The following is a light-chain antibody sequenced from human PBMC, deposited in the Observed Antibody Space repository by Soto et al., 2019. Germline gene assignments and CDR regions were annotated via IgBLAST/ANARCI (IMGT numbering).Light chain of an antibody. CDR1: QDINNF. Sequence: DIQMTQSPSSLSASVGDRVTITCEASQDINNFLNCYQQKPGKAPSLLIYDASTLATGVPPRFSGSGSGTEFTFTISSLQPEDIATYFCQHYDDLPLTFGGGTRVEIK. V-gene: IGKV1-33*01. J-gene: IGKJ4*01. CDR2: DAS. CDR3: QHYDDLPLT.